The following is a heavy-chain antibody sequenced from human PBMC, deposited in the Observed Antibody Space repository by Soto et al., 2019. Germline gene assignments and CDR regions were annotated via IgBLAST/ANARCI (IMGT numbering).Heavy chain of an antibody. CDR1: RFSVEIYA. D-gene: IGHD3-3*01. CDR2: ISGSGGTT. V-gene: IGHV3-23*01. CDR3: AKDSWAIFGVPAGEYYAMDV. Sequence: PAWSMELACVASRFSVEIYAVGWVRQAPGKGLEWVSAISGSGGTTYYSDSVKGRFTISRDNSKNTVYLQMNDLRVEDAAEYFCAKDSWAIFGVPAGEYYAMDVWGQGTTVTVSS. J-gene: IGHJ6*02.